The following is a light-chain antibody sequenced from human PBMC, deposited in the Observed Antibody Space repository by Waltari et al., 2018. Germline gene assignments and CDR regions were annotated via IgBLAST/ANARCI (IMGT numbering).Light chain of an antibody. CDR2: SAS. Sequence: EIVMTQSPATLSVSPGERATVSCRASQDFNSNLACYQQNHCQAPRLLIYSASTRATGTQARFSGSASGTEFNLTISSLQSEDFAIYYCKQYDKWPYTFGQGTKLEIK. J-gene: IGKJ2*01. V-gene: IGKV3-15*01. CDR1: QDFNSN. CDR3: KQYDKWPYT.